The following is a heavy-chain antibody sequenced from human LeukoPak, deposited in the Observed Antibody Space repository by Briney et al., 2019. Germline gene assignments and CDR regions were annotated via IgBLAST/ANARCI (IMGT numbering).Heavy chain of an antibody. Sequence: PSETLSLTCTASGGSVSSDSYYWSWIRQPPGKGLEWIGYVYYTGSTKDNPSLKSRATISVDTSKNQFSLKLSSVTAADTAVYYCARDQDGTTYLDYWGQGTLVTVSS. CDR3: ARDQDGTTYLDY. D-gene: IGHD1-1*01. V-gene: IGHV4-61*01. J-gene: IGHJ4*02. CDR2: VYYTGST. CDR1: GGSVSSDSYY.